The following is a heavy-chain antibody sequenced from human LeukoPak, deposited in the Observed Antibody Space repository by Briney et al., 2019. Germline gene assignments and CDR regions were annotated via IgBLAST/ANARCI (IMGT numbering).Heavy chain of an antibody. V-gene: IGHV6-1*01. CDR1: GDSVSSISAT. CDR3: ASQFRPNVRFDY. J-gene: IGHJ4*02. CDR2: TYYRSKWYN. D-gene: IGHD1-1*01. Sequence: SQTLSLACAISGDSVSSISATWTWIRQSPSRGLEWLGRTYYRSKWYNDYAVSVKSRITINPDTSKNQFSLKLSSVTAADTAVYYCASQFRPNVRFDYWGQGTLVTVSS.